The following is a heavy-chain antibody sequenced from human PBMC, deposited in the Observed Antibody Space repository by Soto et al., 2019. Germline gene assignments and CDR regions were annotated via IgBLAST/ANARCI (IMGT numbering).Heavy chain of an antibody. V-gene: IGHV4-4*02. D-gene: IGHD1-7*01. CDR1: GGSFTSNNW. J-gene: IGHJ4*02. CDR2: IYRTGST. Sequence: AETLSLTCAVSGGSFTSNNWWTWVRQPPGQGLEWIGEIYRTGSTNYNPSLKSRVTISLDKSENQFSLKVTSLTAADTAVYYCASRDPGTSVDYWGQGTLVTVS. CDR3: ASRDPGTSVDY.